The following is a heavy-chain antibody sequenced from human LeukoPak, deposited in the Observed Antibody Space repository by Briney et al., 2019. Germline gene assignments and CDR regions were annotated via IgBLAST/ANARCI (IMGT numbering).Heavy chain of an antibody. CDR1: GGSISSGGYY. V-gene: IGHV4-31*03. CDR2: IYYSGST. Sequence: SETLSLTCTVSGGSISSGGYYWSWIRQHPGKGLEWIGYIYYSGSTYYNPSLKSRVTISVDTSKNQFSLKLSSVTAADTAVYYCAREQLLYPFNAFDIWGQGTTVIVSS. J-gene: IGHJ3*02. CDR3: AREQLLYPFNAFDI. D-gene: IGHD2-2*02.